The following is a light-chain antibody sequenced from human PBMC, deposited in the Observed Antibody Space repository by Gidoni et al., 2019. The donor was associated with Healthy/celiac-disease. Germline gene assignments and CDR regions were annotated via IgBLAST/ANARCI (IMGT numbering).Light chain of an antibody. CDR3: KQSYSTPGFT. CDR2: AAS. Sequence: DIQMTQSPSSLSASVGDRVTITCRESQSISSYLNWYQQKPGKAPKLLIYAASSLQSGVPSRFSGSGSGTDFTLTISSLQAEDVATYYCKQSYSTPGFTFGPGTKVDIK. J-gene: IGKJ3*01. V-gene: IGKV1-39*01. CDR1: QSISSY.